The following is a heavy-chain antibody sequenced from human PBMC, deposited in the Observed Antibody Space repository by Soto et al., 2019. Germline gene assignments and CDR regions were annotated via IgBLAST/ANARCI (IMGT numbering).Heavy chain of an antibody. CDR1: GFTFTNAW. D-gene: IGHD3-10*01. CDR3: VATFGGGPY. Sequence: GGSLRLSCAASGFTFTNAWMTWVRQAPGKGLEWVGRIKAKRSGGTTDFAAPVRDRFVLSRDDSKSTLYLQMSSLKTEDTAVYYCVATFGGGPYWGQGT. J-gene: IGHJ4*02. V-gene: IGHV3-15*01. CDR2: IKAKRSGGTT.